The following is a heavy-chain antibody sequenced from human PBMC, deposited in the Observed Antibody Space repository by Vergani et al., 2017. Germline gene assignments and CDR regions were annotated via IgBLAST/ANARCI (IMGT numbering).Heavy chain of an antibody. CDR1: GFTFSSYS. CDR2: ISSSSSTI. D-gene: IGHD3-16*02. J-gene: IGHJ4*02. Sequence: EAYLVQSGGGLVTPGGSLRLSCAASGFTFSSYSMNWVRQAPGKGLEWVSYISSSSSTIYYADSVKGRFTISRDNAKNSLYLQMNSLRAEDTAVYYCARVSDYVWGSYRYTYFDYWGQGTLVTVSS. CDR3: ARVSDYVWGSYRYTYFDY. V-gene: IGHV3-48*01.